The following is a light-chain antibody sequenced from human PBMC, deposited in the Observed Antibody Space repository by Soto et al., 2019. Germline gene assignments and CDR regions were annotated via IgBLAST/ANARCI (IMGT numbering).Light chain of an antibody. V-gene: IGKV3-11*01. Sequence: EIVLTQSPATLSSSPGDRATLSCRASQGVGTYLGWYQQRPGQAPRLLIYDASNMATGVPARFSGSGSGTDFTLTISSLEPEDFAVYYCQQRSDWPSTFGGGTKVEIK. CDR3: QQRSDWPST. CDR1: QGVGTY. J-gene: IGKJ4*01. CDR2: DAS.